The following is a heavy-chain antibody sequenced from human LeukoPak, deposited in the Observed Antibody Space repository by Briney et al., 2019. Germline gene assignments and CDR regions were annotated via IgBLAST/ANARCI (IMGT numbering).Heavy chain of an antibody. J-gene: IGHJ4*02. CDR3: AREALEGSYYRASLSVY. CDR1: GYTFTGYY. V-gene: IGHV1-2*02. CDR2: INPNSGGT. D-gene: IGHD3-10*01. Sequence: ASVKVSCKASGYTFTGYYMHWVRQAPGQGLEWMGWINPNSGGTNYAQKFQGRVTMTRDTSISTAYMELSRLRSDDTAVYYCAREALEGSYYRASLSVYWGQGTLVTVSS.